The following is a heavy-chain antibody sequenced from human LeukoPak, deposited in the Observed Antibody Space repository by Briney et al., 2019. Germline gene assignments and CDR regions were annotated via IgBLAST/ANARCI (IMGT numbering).Heavy chain of an antibody. J-gene: IGHJ4*02. V-gene: IGHV3-64*01. CDR3: AKFIAVPEYYFHS. Sequence: GGSLRLSCAASGFTFSSYAMHWVRQAPGKGLEYVSAISSNGGSTYYANSVKGRFTISRDNSKNTLYLQMGSLRAEDMAVYYCAKFIAVPEYYFHSGAQEPLATVS. D-gene: IGHD6-19*01. CDR1: GFTFSSYA. CDR2: ISSNGGST.